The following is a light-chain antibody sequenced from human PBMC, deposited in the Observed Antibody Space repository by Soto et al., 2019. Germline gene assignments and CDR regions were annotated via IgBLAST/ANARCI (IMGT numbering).Light chain of an antibody. CDR1: QSISSW. Sequence: DIPMAQSPSPPSASVGDRITITCRASQSISSWLAWYQQKPGKAPKLLIYDASSLESGVPSRFSGSGSGTEFTLTISSLQPDDFATYYCQQYNSYSQTFGQGTKVDIK. CDR3: QQYNSYSQT. V-gene: IGKV1-5*01. J-gene: IGKJ1*01. CDR2: DAS.